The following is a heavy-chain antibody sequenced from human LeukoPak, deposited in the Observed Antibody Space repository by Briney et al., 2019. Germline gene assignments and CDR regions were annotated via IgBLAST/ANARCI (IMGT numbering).Heavy chain of an antibody. CDR1: GFTFSNYA. Sequence: TGGSLRLSCAASGFTFSNYAMSWVRQAPGKGLEWVSAIGISGTSTYYEDSVRGRFTISRDNSKNTLHLQLNSLTTEDTAVYYCAKDHRGTRYAIRGIDSWGQGTLVTVSS. D-gene: IGHD2-2*01. CDR3: AKDHRGTRYAIRGIDS. V-gene: IGHV3-23*01. J-gene: IGHJ4*02. CDR2: IGISGTST.